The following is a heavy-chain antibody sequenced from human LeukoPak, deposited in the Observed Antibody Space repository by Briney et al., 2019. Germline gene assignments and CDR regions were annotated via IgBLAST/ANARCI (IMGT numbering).Heavy chain of an antibody. Sequence: RGSLRLSCAASGFTFSSYSMNWVRQAPGKGLEWVSSISSSSSYIYYADSVKGRFTISRDNAKNSLYLQMNSLRAEDTAVYYCASAPDYGDYYSFDYWGQGTLVTVSS. CDR1: GFTFSSYS. CDR2: ISSSSSYI. V-gene: IGHV3-21*01. J-gene: IGHJ4*02. D-gene: IGHD4-17*01. CDR3: ASAPDYGDYYSFDY.